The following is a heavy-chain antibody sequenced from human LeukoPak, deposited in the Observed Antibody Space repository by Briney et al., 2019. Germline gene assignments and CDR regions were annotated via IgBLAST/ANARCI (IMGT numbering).Heavy chain of an antibody. CDR1: GGSISSYY. CDR2: IYYSGST. D-gene: IGHD6-13*01. V-gene: IGHV4-59*01. CDR3: ARSHSSSWFTYYYYYMDV. Sequence: SETLSLTCTVSGGSISSYYWSWIRQPPGKGLEWIGYIYYSGSTNYNPSLKSRVTISVDTSKNQFSLKLSSVTAADTAVYYCARSHSSSWFTYYYYYMDVWGKGTTVTVSS. J-gene: IGHJ6*03.